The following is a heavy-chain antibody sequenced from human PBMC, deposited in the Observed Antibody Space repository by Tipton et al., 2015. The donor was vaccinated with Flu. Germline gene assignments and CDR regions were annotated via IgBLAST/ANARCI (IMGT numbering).Heavy chain of an antibody. CDR3: ARDLGGHSSGWKGPFDY. Sequence: TLSLTCTVSGYSISSGYYWGWIRQPPGKGLEWIGSIYHSGSTYYNPSLKSRVTISVDTSKNQFSLKLSSMTAADTAVYYCARDLGGHSSGWKGPFDYWGQGTLVTVSS. CDR2: IYHSGST. V-gene: IGHV4-38-2*02. J-gene: IGHJ4*02. D-gene: IGHD6-19*01. CDR1: GYSISSGYY.